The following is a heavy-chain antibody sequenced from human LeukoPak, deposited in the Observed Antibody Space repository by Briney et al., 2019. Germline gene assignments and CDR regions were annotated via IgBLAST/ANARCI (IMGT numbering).Heavy chain of an antibody. CDR2: ISSSGST. V-gene: IGHV4-61*02. J-gene: IGHJ4*02. CDR1: GDSISSGDYY. CDR3: ARRPRRDGYNYDY. Sequence: SETLSLTCTVSGDSISSGDYYWSWIRQPAGKGLEWIGRISSSGSTNYNPSLKSRVTISVDTSKNQFSLKLSSVTAADTAVYYCARRPRRDGYNYDYWGQGTLVTVSS. D-gene: IGHD5-24*01.